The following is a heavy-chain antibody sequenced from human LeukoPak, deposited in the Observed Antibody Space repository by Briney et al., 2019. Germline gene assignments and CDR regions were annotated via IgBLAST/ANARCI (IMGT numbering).Heavy chain of an antibody. V-gene: IGHV3-48*01. Sequence: GGSLRLSCAASGFTFSSYAMSWVRQAPGKGLEWVSYISSSSSTIYYADSVKGRFTISRDNAKNSLYLQMNSLRAEDTAVYYCARDRYYDSSGYYFNWFDPWGQGTLVTVSS. CDR3: ARDRYYDSSGYYFNWFDP. J-gene: IGHJ5*02. D-gene: IGHD3-22*01. CDR1: GFTFSSYA. CDR2: ISSSSSTI.